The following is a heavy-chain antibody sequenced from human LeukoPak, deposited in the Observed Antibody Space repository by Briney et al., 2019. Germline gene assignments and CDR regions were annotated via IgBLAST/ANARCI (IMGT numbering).Heavy chain of an antibody. J-gene: IGHJ4*02. CDR3: ARVEGYVWGSYHLDY. CDR1: GGSISSGDYY. Sequence: SETLSLTCAVSGGSISSGDYYWSWIRQPPGKGLEWIGYIYYSGSTYYNPSLKSRVTISVDTSKNQFSLKLSSVTAADTAVYYCARVEGYVWGSYHLDYWGQGTLVTVSS. D-gene: IGHD3-16*02. V-gene: IGHV4-30-4*01. CDR2: IYYSGST.